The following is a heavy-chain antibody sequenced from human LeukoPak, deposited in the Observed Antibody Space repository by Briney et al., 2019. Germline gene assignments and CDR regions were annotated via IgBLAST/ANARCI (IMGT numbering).Heavy chain of an antibody. CDR1: GGSISSYY. CDR3: AKFQSMWLGRGSGYYFYMDV. J-gene: IGHJ6*03. D-gene: IGHD6-19*01. CDR2: IYYSGST. V-gene: IGHV4-59*01. Sequence: SETLSLTCTVSGGSISSYYWSWIRQPPGKGLEWIGYIYYSGSTNYNPSLKSRVTISVDTSKNQFSLKLSSVTAADTAVYYCAKFQSMWLGRGSGYYFYMDVWGKGTTVTVSS.